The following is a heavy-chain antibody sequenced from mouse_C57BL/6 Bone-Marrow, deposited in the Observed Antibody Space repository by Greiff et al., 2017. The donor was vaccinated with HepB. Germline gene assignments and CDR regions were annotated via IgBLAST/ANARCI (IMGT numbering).Heavy chain of an antibody. CDR3: ARWASYYCSSYFDY. CDR1: GYAFTNYL. Sequence: QVQLQQSGAELVRPGTSVKVSCKASGYAFTNYLIEWVKQRPGQGLEWIGVINPGSGGTNYNEKFKGKATLTADKSSSTAYMQLSSLTSEDSAVYFCARWASYYCSSYFDYWGPGTTLTVSS. J-gene: IGHJ2*01. D-gene: IGHD1-1*01. CDR2: INPGSGGT. V-gene: IGHV1-54*01.